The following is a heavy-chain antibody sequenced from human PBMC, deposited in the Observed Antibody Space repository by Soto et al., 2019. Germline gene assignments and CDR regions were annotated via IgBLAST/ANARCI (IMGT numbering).Heavy chain of an antibody. CDR1: GFPFSSYS. CDR2: ISSSSSTI. Sequence: PGGSLRLSCAASGFPFSSYSMNWVRQAPGKGLEWVSYISSSSSTIYYADSVKGRFTISRDNAKNSLYLQMNSLRDEDTAVYYCATNEYYYDSSGYPANDAFDIWGQGTMVTVS. D-gene: IGHD3-22*01. CDR3: ATNEYYYDSSGYPANDAFDI. V-gene: IGHV3-48*02. J-gene: IGHJ3*02.